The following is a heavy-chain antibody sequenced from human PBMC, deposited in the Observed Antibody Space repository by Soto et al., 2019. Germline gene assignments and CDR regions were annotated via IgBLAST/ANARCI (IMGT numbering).Heavy chain of an antibody. CDR2: LGAARDP. V-gene: IGHV3-13*05. D-gene: IGHD6-13*01. CDR1: GFSFRDYD. J-gene: IGHJ6*02. CDR3: AKSRIAASSGVRYYGMDV. Sequence: WSLRLSCAASGFSFRDYDMHWVRQRKGKGLEWVSALGAARDPYYVGSVKGRFSVSRDNAQNSLYLQMNSLRAEDTAVYYCAKSRIAASSGVRYYGMDVWGQGTTVTVSS.